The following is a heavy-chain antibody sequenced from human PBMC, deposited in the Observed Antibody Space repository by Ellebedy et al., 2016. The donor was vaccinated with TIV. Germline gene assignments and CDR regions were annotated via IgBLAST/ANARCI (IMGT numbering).Heavy chain of an antibody. V-gene: IGHV3-15*01. CDR1: GFTFSSYA. J-gene: IGHJ6*02. CDR2: IKSKTDGGTT. D-gene: IGHD3-16*01. Sequence: PGGSLRLSCAASGFTFSSYAMSWVRQAPGKGLEWVGRIKSKTDGGTTDYAAPVKGRFTISRDESQNTLYLQINSLKTEDTAVYYCTTDGRMGRYGMDVWGQGTTVTVSS. CDR3: TTDGRMGRYGMDV.